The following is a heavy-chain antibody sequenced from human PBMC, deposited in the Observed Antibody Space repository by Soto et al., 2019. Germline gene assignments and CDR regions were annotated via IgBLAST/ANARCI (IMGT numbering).Heavy chain of an antibody. V-gene: IGHV3-30*18. CDR2: ISYDGSNK. CDR3: AKETDYYGSGSYYDY. D-gene: IGHD3-10*01. CDR1: GFTFSSYG. J-gene: IGHJ4*02. Sequence: GGSLRLSCAASGFTFSSYGMHWVRQAPGKGLEWVAVISYDGSNKYYADSVKGRFTISRDNSKNTLYLQMNSLRAEDTAVYYCAKETDYYGSGSYYDYWGQGTLVTVSS.